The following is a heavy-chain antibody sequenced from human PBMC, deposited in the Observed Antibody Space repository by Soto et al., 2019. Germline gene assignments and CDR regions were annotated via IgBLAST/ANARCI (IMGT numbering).Heavy chain of an antibody. CDR1: GASISRYY. J-gene: IGHJ4*02. Sequence: SETLSLTCPVSGASISRYYWSWIRQPPGKGLEWIGFIHYSGSTNYNPSLKGRVTMSVDTSKNQFSLKLTSVNTADTAIYYCTRGGDPYKTGHWGQGTLVTVSS. CDR2: IHYSGST. D-gene: IGHD2-21*01. V-gene: IGHV4-59*01. CDR3: TRGGDPYKTGH.